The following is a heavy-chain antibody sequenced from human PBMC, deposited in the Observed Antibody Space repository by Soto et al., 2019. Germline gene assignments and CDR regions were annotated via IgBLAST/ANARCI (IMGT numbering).Heavy chain of an antibody. CDR1: GGSISSYY. V-gene: IGHV4-4*07. CDR2: IYTSGST. Sequence: LSLTCTVSGGSISSYYWSWIRQPAGKGLEWIGRIYTSGSTNYNPSLKSRVTMSVDTSKNQFSLKLSSVTAADTAVYYCARDIVYYDSSGWFDPWGQGTLVTVSS. CDR3: ARDIVYYDSSGWFDP. D-gene: IGHD3-22*01. J-gene: IGHJ5*02.